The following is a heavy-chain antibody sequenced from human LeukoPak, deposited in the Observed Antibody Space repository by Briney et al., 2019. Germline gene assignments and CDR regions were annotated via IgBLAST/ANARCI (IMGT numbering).Heavy chain of an antibody. J-gene: IGHJ4*02. CDR3: AKDPPFARGYFDY. D-gene: IGHD3-10*01. V-gene: IGHV3-23*01. CDR1: GFTFSSYA. CDR2: ISGSGGST. Sequence: GGSLRLSCAASGFTFSSYAMSWVRQAPGKGLEWVSAISGSGGSTYYADSVKGRFTISRDNSKNALYLQMNSLRAADTAVYYCAKDPPFARGYFDYWGQGTLVTVSS.